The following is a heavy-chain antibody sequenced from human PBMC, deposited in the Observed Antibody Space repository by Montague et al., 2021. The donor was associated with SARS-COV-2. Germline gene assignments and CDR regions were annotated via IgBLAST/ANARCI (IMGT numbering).Heavy chain of an antibody. V-gene: IGHV4-39*01. J-gene: IGHJ6*02. CDR2: IYYSGST. CDR3: ARRLNYDILTGGALQYYYGMDV. Sequence: SETLSLTCTVSGGSISSSSYYWGWIRQPPGKGLEWIGSIYYSGSTYYNPSLKSRVTISVDTSKNRFSLKLSSVTAADTAVYYCARRLNYDILTGGALQYYYGMDVWGPGTTVTVSS. D-gene: IGHD3-9*01. CDR1: GGSISSSSYY.